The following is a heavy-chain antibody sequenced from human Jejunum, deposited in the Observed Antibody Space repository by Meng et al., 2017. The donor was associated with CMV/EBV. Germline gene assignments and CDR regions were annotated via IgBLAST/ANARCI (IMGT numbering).Heavy chain of an antibody. J-gene: IGHJ4*02. D-gene: IGHD1-26*01. CDR1: GGSITSRRHY. CDR2: VYYSGRT. Sequence: SGGSITSRRHYGGGSRQPPGKGLEGVGSVYYSGRTYSNPSIKSRVIMSVDTSNNHFSLKLSSVTAADTAVYYCARLGGFEYYSDYWGQGALVTVSS. V-gene: IGHV4-39*02. CDR3: ARLGGFEYYSDY.